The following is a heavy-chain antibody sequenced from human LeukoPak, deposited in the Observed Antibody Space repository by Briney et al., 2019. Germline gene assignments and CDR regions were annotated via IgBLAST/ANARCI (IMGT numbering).Heavy chain of an antibody. CDR1: GYTFTSYY. Sequence: ASVKVSCKASGYTFTSYYMHWVRQAPGQGLEWMGIVNPSGGSTSYAQKFQGRVTMTRDTSTSTVYMELSSLRSEDTAVYYCARDPPPKTVPAARFDYWGQGTLVTVSS. CDR3: ARDPPPKTVPAARFDY. D-gene: IGHD2-2*01. CDR2: VNPSGGST. J-gene: IGHJ4*02. V-gene: IGHV1-46*01.